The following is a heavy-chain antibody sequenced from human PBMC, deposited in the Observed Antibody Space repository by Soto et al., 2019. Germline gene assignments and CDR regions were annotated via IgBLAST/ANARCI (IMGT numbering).Heavy chain of an antibody. J-gene: IGHJ4*02. Sequence: QVQLVQSGADVQRPGSSVRVSCKASGDTFNFYSINWVRQAPGLGLQWMGRINPILGMSNYAPRFQGRVTMTADKSTSTAYMELSSLRSEDTAMYYCATSYGSGYRAFDSWGQGALVTVSS. D-gene: IGHD3-10*01. CDR3: ATSYGSGYRAFDS. CDR1: GDTFNFYS. V-gene: IGHV1-69*02. CDR2: INPILGMS.